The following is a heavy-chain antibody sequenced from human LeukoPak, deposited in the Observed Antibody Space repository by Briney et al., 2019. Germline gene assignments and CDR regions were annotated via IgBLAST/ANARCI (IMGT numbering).Heavy chain of an antibody. CDR2: IRSKAYRGTT. CDR3: TKGAYGYLDY. D-gene: IGHD4-17*01. V-gene: IGHV3-49*03. Sequence: GGSLRLSCTSSGFTFGDYALSWFRQAPGKGLEWIGFIRSKAYRGTTEYAASVKGRFAISRDDSKSIAYLQMNSLKTENTAVYYCTKGAYGYLDYWGQGTLVTVSS. CDR1: GFTFGDYA. J-gene: IGHJ4*02.